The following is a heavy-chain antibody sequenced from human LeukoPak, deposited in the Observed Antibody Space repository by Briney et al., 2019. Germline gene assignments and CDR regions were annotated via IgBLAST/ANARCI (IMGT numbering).Heavy chain of an antibody. CDR2: IKQNGSKK. J-gene: IGHJ4*02. CDR3: ARDYYRGKDY. V-gene: IGHV3-7*03. CDR1: GFNFSMYR. D-gene: IGHD3-10*01. Sequence: PGGSLRLSCGASGFNFSMYRMNWVRQAPGKGLEWVAHIKQNGSKKSYVDSVRGRFTISRDNLKNTKYLKMNSLSVEDTAVYYCARDYYRGKDYWGQGTLVTVSS.